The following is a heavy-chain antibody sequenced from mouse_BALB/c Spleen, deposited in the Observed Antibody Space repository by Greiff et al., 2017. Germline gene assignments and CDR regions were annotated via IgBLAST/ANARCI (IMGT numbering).Heavy chain of an antibody. Sequence: QVQLKQSGPGLVQPSQSLSITCTVSGFSLTSYGVHWVRQSPGKGLEWLGVIWSGGSTDYNAAFISRLSISKDNSKSQVFFKMNSLQANDTAIYYCARYYYVYFDYWGQGTTLTVSS. CDR3: ARYYYVYFDY. D-gene: IGHD1-1*01. CDR1: GFSLTSYG. V-gene: IGHV2-2*02. J-gene: IGHJ2*01. CDR2: IWSGGST.